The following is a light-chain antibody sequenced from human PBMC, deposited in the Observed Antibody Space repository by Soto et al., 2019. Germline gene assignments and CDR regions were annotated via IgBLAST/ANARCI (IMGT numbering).Light chain of an antibody. CDR2: EVG. CDR3: CSYASGSIYV. J-gene: IGLJ1*01. CDR1: SSDVGAFNY. V-gene: IGLV2-14*01. Sequence: QSVLAQPASVPGSPGQSITISCTGTSSDVGAFNYVSWYLQYPGKAPKLMIYEVGNRPSGVSNRFSGSKSGNTASLTISGLQAEDEADYYCCSYASGSIYVFGTGTKVTVL.